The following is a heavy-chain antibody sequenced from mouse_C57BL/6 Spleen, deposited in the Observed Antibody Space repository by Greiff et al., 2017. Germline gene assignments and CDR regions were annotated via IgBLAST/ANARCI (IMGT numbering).Heavy chain of an antibody. V-gene: IGHV5-16*01. CDR1: GFTFSDYY. CDR2: INYDGSST. CDR3: ARGGLYDYNAMDY. J-gene: IGHJ2*01. D-gene: IGHD2-4*01. Sequence: EVQLVESEGGLVQPGSSMKLSCTASGFTFSDYYMAWVRQVPEKGLEWVANINYDGSSTYYLDSLKSRFIISRDNAKNILYLQMSSLKSEDTATYYCARGGLYDYNAMDYWGQGTTLTVSS.